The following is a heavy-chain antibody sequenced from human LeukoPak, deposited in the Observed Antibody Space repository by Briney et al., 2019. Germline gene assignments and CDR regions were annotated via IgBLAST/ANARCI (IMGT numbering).Heavy chain of an antibody. CDR1: GYTFTGYY. J-gene: IGHJ4*02. CDR2: IRPNSGGT. Sequence: GASVKVSCKASGYTFTGYYIHWLRQAPGQGPEWMGWIRPNSGGTNYAQKFQGRVTITTDTSISTAYMELSGLRSDDTSVYYRAGSIAASGQMPHDYWGQGTLVTVSS. CDR3: AGSIAASGQMPHDY. V-gene: IGHV1-2*02. D-gene: IGHD6-13*01.